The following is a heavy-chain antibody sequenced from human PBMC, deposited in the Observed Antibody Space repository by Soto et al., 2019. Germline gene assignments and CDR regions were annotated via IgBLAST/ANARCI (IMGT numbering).Heavy chain of an antibody. J-gene: IGHJ4*02. CDR1: GFTFSSYE. CDR2: ISSSGSTI. CDR3: ARDRMDDSSGYYLRVLDY. V-gene: IGHV3-48*03. D-gene: IGHD3-22*01. Sequence: PGCSLRLSCAASGFTFSSYEMNWVRQAPGKGLEWVSYISSSGSTIYYADSVKGRFTISRDNAKNSLYLQMNSLRAEDTAVYYCARDRMDDSSGYYLRVLDYWGQGTLVTGSS.